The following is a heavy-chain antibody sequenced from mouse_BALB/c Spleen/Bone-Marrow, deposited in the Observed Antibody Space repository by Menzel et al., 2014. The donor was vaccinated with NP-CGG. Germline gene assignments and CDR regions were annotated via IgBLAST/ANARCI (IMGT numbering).Heavy chain of an antibody. CDR2: ISNGGGST. CDR3: ARHNYDETWFAY. J-gene: IGHJ3*01. V-gene: IGHV5-12*01. D-gene: IGHD2-4*01. Sequence: LEWVAYISNGGGSTYYPDTVKGRFTISRDNAKNTLYLQMSRLKSEDTAMYYCARHNYDETWFAYWGQGTLVTVSA.